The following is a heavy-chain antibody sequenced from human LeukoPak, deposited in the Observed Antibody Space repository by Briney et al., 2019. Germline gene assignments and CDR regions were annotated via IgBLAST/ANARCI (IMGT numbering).Heavy chain of an antibody. CDR3: ARVIDDYFDY. CDR2: TTGSGGRT. J-gene: IGHJ4*02. D-gene: IGHD1-26*01. V-gene: IGHV3-23*01. CDR1: GFTLSNYA. Sequence: PGGSLRLSCAASGFTLSNYAMSWVRQAPGKGLEWVSSTTGSGGRTYYADSVKGRFTVSRDNSKNTLYLQMNSLTVEDTAVYYCARVIDDYFDYWGQGTLVTVSS.